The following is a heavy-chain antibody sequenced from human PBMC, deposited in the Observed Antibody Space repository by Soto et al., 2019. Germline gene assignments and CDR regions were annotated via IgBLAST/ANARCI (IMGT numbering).Heavy chain of an antibody. CDR1: GGSFSGYY. D-gene: IGHD2-2*01. Sequence: SETLSLTCAVYGGSFSGYYWSWIRQPPGKGLEWIGEINHSGSTNYNPSLKSRVTISVDTSKNQFSLKLSSVTAADTAVYYCARGVRYCSSTSCSGGWFDPWGQGTLVTVSS. J-gene: IGHJ5*02. V-gene: IGHV4-34*01. CDR2: INHSGST. CDR3: ARGVRYCSSTSCSGGWFDP.